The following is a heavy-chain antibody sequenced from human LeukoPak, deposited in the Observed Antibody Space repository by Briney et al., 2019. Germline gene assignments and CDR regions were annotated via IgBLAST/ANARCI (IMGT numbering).Heavy chain of an antibody. Sequence: PGGSLRLSCAASGFTIRSSAMHWVRQAPGKGLEWVAVISYDGINKYYVGSVKGRFTISRDNAKNSLYLQMNSLRAEDTAVYYCARVVPMDVWGKGTTVTVSS. CDR2: ISYDGINK. CDR1: GFTIRSSA. CDR3: ARVVPMDV. J-gene: IGHJ6*03. V-gene: IGHV3-30-3*01.